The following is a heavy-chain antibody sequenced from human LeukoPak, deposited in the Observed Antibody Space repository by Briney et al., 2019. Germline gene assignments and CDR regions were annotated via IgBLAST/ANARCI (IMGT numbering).Heavy chain of an antibody. CDR3: ASSTSTPGGFDS. D-gene: IGHD2-2*01. V-gene: IGHV3-66*01. Sequence: TGGSLRLSCAASRISDYMIWVRQAPGTGLEWVSVIYTGDNTYYANSVKGRFTISRDNSQRMLYLQMNSLRAEDTSVYYCASSTSTPGGFDSWGQGTLVTVS. CDR2: IYTGDNT. J-gene: IGHJ4*02. CDR1: RISDY.